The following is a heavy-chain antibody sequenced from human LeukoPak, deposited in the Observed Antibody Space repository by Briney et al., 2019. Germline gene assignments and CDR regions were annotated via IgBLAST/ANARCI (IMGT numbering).Heavy chain of an antibody. V-gene: IGHV3-30*04. Sequence: GGSLRLSCAASGFTFSSYAMHWVRQAPGKGLEWVAVISYDGSNKYYADSVKGRFTISRDNSKNTLYPQMNSLRAEDTAVYYCARDGGGFGEFNYFDYWGQGTLVTVSS. CDR2: ISYDGSNK. CDR1: GFTFSSYA. J-gene: IGHJ4*02. CDR3: ARDGGGFGEFNYFDY. D-gene: IGHD3-10*01.